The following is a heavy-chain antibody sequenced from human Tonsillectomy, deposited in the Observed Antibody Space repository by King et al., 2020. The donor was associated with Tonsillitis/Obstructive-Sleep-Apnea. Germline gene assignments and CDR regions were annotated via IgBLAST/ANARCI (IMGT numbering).Heavy chain of an antibody. Sequence: QVQLVESGGGVVQPGRSLRLSCAASGFTFSSYGMHWVRQAPGKGLEWVAVISYDGSNKYCADSVKGRFTISRDNSKNTLYSELNSLRAEDTAVYYCARVHPQYQLLLAFDIWGQGTMVTVSS. CDR2: ISYDGSNK. J-gene: IGHJ3*02. V-gene: IGHV3-30*03. D-gene: IGHD2-2*01. CDR3: ARVHPQYQLLLAFDI. CDR1: GFTFSSYG.